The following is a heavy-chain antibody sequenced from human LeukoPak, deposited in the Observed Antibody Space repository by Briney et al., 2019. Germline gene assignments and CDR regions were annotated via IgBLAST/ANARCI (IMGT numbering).Heavy chain of an antibody. D-gene: IGHD3-22*01. V-gene: IGHV4-59*01. J-gene: IGHJ3*02. CDR1: GGSISSYY. CDR3: AREAYYDSSGYSHDAFYI. Sequence: SETLSLTCTVSGGSISSYYWSWIRQPPGKGLEWIGYIYYSGSTNYNPSLKSRVTISVDTSKNQFSLKLSSVTAADTAVYYCAREAYYDSSGYSHDAFYIWGQGTMVTVSS. CDR2: IYYSGST.